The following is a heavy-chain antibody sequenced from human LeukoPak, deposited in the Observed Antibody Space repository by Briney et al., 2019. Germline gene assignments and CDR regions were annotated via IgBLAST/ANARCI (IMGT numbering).Heavy chain of an antibody. CDR2: ISSSSSYI. Sequence: GGSLRLSCAASGFTFSSYTMNWVRKAPRKGLEWVSSISSSSSYIYYADSVKGRLTISRDNAKNSLYLQMNSLRAEDTAVYYCARDPTPRYCSGGSCYTHYGMDVWGQGTTVTVSS. J-gene: IGHJ6*02. CDR1: GFTFSSYT. CDR3: ARDPTPRYCSGGSCYTHYGMDV. D-gene: IGHD2-15*01. V-gene: IGHV3-21*01.